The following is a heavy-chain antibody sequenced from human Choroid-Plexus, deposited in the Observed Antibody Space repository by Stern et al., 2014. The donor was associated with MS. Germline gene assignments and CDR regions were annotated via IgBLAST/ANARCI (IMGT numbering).Heavy chain of an antibody. D-gene: IGHD2/OR15-2a*01. Sequence: VQLVESGGGVVQPGRPLRLSGGASGFTFGRSAMHWVRQAPGKGLEWVAGVSYDGSNKYYADSVKGRFTISRDNSQNTLYMQMSSLRPEDTAVYYCAKDRQYLTYFFDHWGQGSLVTVSS. CDR3: AKDRQYLTYFFDH. CDR1: GFTFGRSA. V-gene: IGHV3-30*18. CDR2: VSYDGSNK. J-gene: IGHJ5*02.